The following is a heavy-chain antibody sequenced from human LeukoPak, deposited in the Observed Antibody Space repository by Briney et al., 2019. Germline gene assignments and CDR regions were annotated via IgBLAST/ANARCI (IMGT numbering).Heavy chain of an antibody. CDR1: GFSVSNNY. CDR3: ARDSIGASV. J-gene: IGHJ6*04. CDR2: VYSGGDT. Sequence: GGSLRLSCAASGFSVSNNYVSWVRQAPGKGLEWISAVYSGGDTYYIESVRGRFTISRDNSKNTIHLQMNGLTPEDTAMYYCARDSIGASVWGKGTTVTVSS. V-gene: IGHV3-53*01. D-gene: IGHD3-10*01.